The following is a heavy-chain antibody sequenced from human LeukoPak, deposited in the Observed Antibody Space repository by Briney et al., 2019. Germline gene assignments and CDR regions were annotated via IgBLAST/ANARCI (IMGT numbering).Heavy chain of an antibody. CDR1: GGSISSSNW. CDR3: ARESSGNFDY. Sequence: SETLSLTCAVSGGSISSSNWWSWVRQPPGKGLEWIGEIYHSGRTNYNTSLKSRVTISVDKSKNQFPLKVSSVTAADTAVYYCARESSGNFDYWGQGTLVTVSS. J-gene: IGHJ4*02. D-gene: IGHD3-22*01. V-gene: IGHV4-4*02. CDR2: IYHSGRT.